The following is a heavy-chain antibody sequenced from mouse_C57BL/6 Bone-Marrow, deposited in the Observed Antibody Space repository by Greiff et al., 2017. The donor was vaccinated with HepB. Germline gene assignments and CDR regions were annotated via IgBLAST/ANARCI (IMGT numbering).Heavy chain of an antibody. CDR1: GFTFSDYY. CDR2: ISNGGGST. D-gene: IGHD2-1*01. V-gene: IGHV5-12*01. J-gene: IGHJ3*01. CDR3: ARHSYCNYPAWFAY. Sequence: EVKLVESGGGLVQPGGSLKLSCAASGFTFSDYYMYWVRQTPEKRLEWVAYISNGGGSTYYPDTVKGRFTISRDNAKNTLYLQMSRLKSEDTAMYYCARHSYCNYPAWFAYWGQGTLVTVSA.